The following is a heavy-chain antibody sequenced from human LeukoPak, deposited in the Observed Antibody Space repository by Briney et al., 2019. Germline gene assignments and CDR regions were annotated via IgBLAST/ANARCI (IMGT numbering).Heavy chain of an antibody. D-gene: IGHD6-19*01. CDR1: GFTFSSYW. J-gene: IGHJ4*02. CDR3: TTYSSGSCPF. CDR2: IKQDGSEK. V-gene: IGHV3-7*03. Sequence: PGGSLRLSCAASGFTFSSYWMSWVRQAPGKGLEWVANIKQDGSEKYYVDSVKGRFTISRDNAKNSLYLQMNSLKTEDTAVYYCTTYSSGSCPFWGQGTLVTVSS.